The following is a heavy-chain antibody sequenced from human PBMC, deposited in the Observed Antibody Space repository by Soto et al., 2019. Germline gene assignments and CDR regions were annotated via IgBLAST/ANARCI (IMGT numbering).Heavy chain of an antibody. CDR3: AREAGDSEAFDI. Sequence: QAQLMQSGAEVKKPGASVTISCKTFRYIFTKFYIHWVRQAPGQGLEWMGIINPSGNATSFAQKFQGRVTTTRDTSTGTVYMDLASLSYDDTAIYFCAREAGDSEAFDIWGPGTVITVSS. J-gene: IGHJ3*02. V-gene: IGHV1-46*03. CDR2: INPSGNAT. CDR1: RYIFTKFY. D-gene: IGHD4-17*01.